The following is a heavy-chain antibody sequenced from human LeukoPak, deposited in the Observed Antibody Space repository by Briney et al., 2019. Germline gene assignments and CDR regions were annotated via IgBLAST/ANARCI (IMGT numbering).Heavy chain of an antibody. D-gene: IGHD3-16*01. V-gene: IGHV4-38-2*01. CDR2: IYHSGST. CDR1: GYSISSGYY. CDR3: ARHYAPGAFDI. Sequence: SETLSLTCAVSGYSISSGYYWGWIRQPPGKGLEWIGSIYHSGSTYYNPSLKSRVTISVDTSKNQFSLKLSSVTAADTAVYYCARHYAPGAFDIWGQGTMVTVSS. J-gene: IGHJ3*02.